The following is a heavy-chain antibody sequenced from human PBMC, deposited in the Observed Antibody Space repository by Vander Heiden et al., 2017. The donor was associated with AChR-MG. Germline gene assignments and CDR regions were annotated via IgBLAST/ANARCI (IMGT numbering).Heavy chain of an antibody. V-gene: IGHV1-8*01. CDR3: ARGGKYCSSTSYVNAFCFYYYYGMDV. CDR1: GYTFTSYY. J-gene: IGHJ6*02. CDR2: RNPTTGTT. D-gene: IGHD2-2*01. Sequence: QVQLVHSGAAVLYPRASETVSRKDSGYTFTSYYTSGGRQAPGQGLEWVGWRNPTTGTTGYAREFQGRDTMTRKTSISTAYMALSSLRSEDTAVYYCARGGKYCSSTSYVNAFCFYYYYGMDVWGQGTTVTVSS.